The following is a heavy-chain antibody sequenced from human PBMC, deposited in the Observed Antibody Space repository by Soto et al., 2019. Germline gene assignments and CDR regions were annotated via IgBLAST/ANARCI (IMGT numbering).Heavy chain of an antibody. V-gene: IGHV3-30-3*01. Sequence: GGSLRLSCAASGFTFSSYAMHWVRQAPGKGLAWVAVISYDGSNKYYADSVKGRFTISRDNSKNTLYLQMNSLRAEDTAVYYCASSKNQYCSSTSCYEGIDYWGQGTLVTVSS. CDR2: ISYDGSNK. CDR3: ASSKNQYCSSTSCYEGIDY. D-gene: IGHD2-2*01. CDR1: GFTFSSYA. J-gene: IGHJ4*02.